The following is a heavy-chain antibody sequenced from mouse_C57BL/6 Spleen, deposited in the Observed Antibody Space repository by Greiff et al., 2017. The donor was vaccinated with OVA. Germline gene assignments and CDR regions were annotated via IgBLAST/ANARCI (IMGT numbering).Heavy chain of an antibody. J-gene: IGHJ2*01. V-gene: IGHV3-6*01. CDR1: GYSITSGYY. D-gene: IGHD1-1*01. Sequence: EVKLVESGPGLVKPSQSLSLTCSVTGYSITSGYYWNWIRQFPGNKLEWMGYISYDGSNNYNPSLKNRISITRDTSKNQFFLKLNSVTTEDTATYYCARDQYYGSRYFDYWGQGTTLTVSS. CDR3: ARDQYYGSRYFDY. CDR2: ISYDGSN.